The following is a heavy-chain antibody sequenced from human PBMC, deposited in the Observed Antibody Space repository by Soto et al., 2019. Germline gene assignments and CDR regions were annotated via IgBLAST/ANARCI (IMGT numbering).Heavy chain of an antibody. J-gene: IGHJ4*02. CDR2: IYYSGST. D-gene: IGHD6-13*01. V-gene: IGHV4-39*01. CDR1: GGCISSSSYY. CDR3: ARPHSSSWYGFDY. Sequence: QLQLQESGPGLVKPSETLSLTCTVSGGCISSSSYYWGWIRQPPGKGLEWIGSIYYSGSTYYNPSLKSRVSISVYTSKNQFSLKLSSVTAADTAVYYCARPHSSSWYGFDYWGQGTLVTVSS.